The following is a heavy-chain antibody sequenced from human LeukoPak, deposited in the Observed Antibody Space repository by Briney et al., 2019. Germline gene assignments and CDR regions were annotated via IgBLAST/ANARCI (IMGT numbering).Heavy chain of an antibody. D-gene: IGHD3-10*01. CDR2: ISSSSSTI. CDR3: ARALWFGETFRAY. V-gene: IGHV3-48*01. CDR1: GLTISSYS. J-gene: IGHJ4*02. Sequence: GGSLRLSCAASGLTISSYSMNWVRQAPGKGLQWVSYISSSSSTIYYADSVKGRFTISRDNAKNSLYLQMNSLRAEDTAVYYCARALWFGETFRAYWGQGTLVTVSS.